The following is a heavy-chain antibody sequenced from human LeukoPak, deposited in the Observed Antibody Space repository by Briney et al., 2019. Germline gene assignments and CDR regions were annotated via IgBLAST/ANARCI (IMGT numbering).Heavy chain of an antibody. CDR1: GFTVSSKY. CDR2: ISSSSSYI. J-gene: IGHJ4*02. D-gene: IGHD2-15*01. Sequence: GGSLRLSCAASGFTVSSKYMSWVRQAPGKGLEWVSSISSSSSYIYYADLVKGRFTISRHKAKHSLYLQMNSLRAEDTAVYYCVCGGRNDYWGQGTLVTVSS. CDR3: VCGGRNDY. V-gene: IGHV3-21*01.